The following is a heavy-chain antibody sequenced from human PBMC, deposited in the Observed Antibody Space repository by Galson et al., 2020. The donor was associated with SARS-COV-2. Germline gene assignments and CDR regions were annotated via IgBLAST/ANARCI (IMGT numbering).Heavy chain of an antibody. CDR3: ARLHYGEDAGEAVDG. J-gene: IGHJ3*01. CDR1: GTSISSGSYS. V-gene: IGHV4-30-2*01. Sequence: SETLSLTCAVSGTSISSGSYSWNWIRQPPGKGLEWIGYISHSGGTYYNPSLKSRVTISGDRSKHQFSLRLSSVTAADTAVYYCARLHYGEDAGEAVDGWGPGTRVT. D-gene: IGHD4-17*01. CDR2: ISHSGGT.